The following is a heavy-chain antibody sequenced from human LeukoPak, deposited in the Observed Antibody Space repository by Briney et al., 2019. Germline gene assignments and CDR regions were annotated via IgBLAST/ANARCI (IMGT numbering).Heavy chain of an antibody. V-gene: IGHV3-53*05. D-gene: IGHD4-23*01. CDR3: TDTVAG. CDR1: GFSVSNNY. Sequence: GGSLRLSCAASGFSVSNNYVTWVRQPPGKGLEWVSVIYSGGDTYYADSVKGRFTISRDNSKNMLYLQMNSLTVEDTAVYYCTDTVAGRGQGTLVTVS. CDR2: IYSGGDT. J-gene: IGHJ4*02.